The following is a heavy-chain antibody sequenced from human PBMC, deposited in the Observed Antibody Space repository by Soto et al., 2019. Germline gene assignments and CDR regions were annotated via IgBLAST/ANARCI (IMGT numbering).Heavy chain of an antibody. CDR3: ARTGLLHGMDV. Sequence: QVQLVESGGGVVQPGRSLRLSCAASGFTFSSYAMHWVRQAPGKGLEWVAIISYDGSNKYYADSVKGRFTISRDNSKNTLYQQMNSLRAEDTAVFYCARTGLLHGMDVWGQGTTVTVSS. V-gene: IGHV3-30-3*01. CDR2: ISYDGSNK. J-gene: IGHJ6*02. CDR1: GFTFSSYA. D-gene: IGHD2-15*01.